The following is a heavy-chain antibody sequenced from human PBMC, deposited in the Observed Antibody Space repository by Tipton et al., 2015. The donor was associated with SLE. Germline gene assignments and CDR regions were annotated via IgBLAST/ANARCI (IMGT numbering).Heavy chain of an antibody. CDR1: GYFFSDYA. D-gene: IGHD2-2*01. V-gene: IGHV3-30*04. CDR2: VSYDGSRS. CDR3: ASQLLFNFDY. Sequence: SLRLSCEASGYFFSDYAMSWVRQAPGKGLEWVAFVSYDGSRSFYSDSVKGRFTISRDNSKNTLYLQMNSLRAEDTGVYYCASQLLFNFDYWGQGTLVTVSS. J-gene: IGHJ4*02.